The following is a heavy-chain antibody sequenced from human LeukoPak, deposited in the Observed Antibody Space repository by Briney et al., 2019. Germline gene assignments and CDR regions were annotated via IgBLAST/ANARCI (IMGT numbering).Heavy chain of an antibody. D-gene: IGHD4-17*01. CDR1: GGSISSGYY. CDR3: AGTYGDYGRGDAFDI. J-gene: IGHJ3*02. Sequence: SETLSLTCTVSGGSISSGYYWGWIRQPPGKGLEWIGSIYHSGSTYYNPSLKSRVTISVDTSKNQFSLKLSSVTAADTAVYYCAGTYGDYGRGDAFDIWGQGTMVTVSS. V-gene: IGHV4-38-2*02. CDR2: IYHSGST.